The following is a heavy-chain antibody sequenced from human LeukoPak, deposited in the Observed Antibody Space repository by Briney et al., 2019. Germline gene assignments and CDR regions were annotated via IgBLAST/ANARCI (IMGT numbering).Heavy chain of an antibody. Sequence: SETLSLTCTVSGGSISSYYWSWIRQPPGKGLEWIGYTYYSGSTNYNPSLKSRVTISVDTSKNQFSLKLSSVTAADTAVYYCAREGGSSWYGKFDPWGQGTLVTVSS. J-gene: IGHJ5*02. CDR1: GGSISSYY. V-gene: IGHV4-59*01. CDR3: AREGGSSWYGKFDP. CDR2: TYYSGST. D-gene: IGHD6-13*01.